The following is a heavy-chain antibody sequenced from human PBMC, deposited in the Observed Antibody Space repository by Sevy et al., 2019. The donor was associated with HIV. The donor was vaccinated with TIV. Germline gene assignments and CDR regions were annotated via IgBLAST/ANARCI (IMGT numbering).Heavy chain of an antibody. Sequence: SETLSLTCTVSGGSIISDYWSWIRQPPGKRLEWIGYIDYSGSTNYNPSLKSRVTISGDMSKSQFSLNLTSVTAADTAVYYCARVLSGRFHFDNWGQGTLVTVSS. CDR1: GGSIISDY. CDR2: IDYSGST. D-gene: IGHD1-26*01. J-gene: IGHJ4*02. CDR3: ARVLSGRFHFDN. V-gene: IGHV4-59*01.